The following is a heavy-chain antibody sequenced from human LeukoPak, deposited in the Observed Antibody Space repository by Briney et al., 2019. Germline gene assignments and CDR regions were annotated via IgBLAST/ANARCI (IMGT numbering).Heavy chain of an antibody. CDR1: GHDFTTYW. CDR3: ARRGYSGYSPLDS. J-gene: IGHJ4*02. D-gene: IGHD5-12*01. Sequence: AGESLKISCRSSGHDFTTYWIAWVRQLPGQGLEWMGIIHPADSETRYSPSFQGQVIISADNSISTAYLQWSSLKASDTAMYYCARRGYSGYSPLDSWGQGTLVTVSS. V-gene: IGHV5-51*01. CDR2: IHPADSET.